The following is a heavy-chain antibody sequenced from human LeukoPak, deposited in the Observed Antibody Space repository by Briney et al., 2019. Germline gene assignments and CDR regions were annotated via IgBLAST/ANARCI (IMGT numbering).Heavy chain of an antibody. CDR1: GYSFTSYW. Sequence: GESLKISCKGSGYSFTSYWIGWVRQMPGKGLEWMWVIYPGDSDPRYSPSFQGQVTISADKSISTAYLQWSSLKASDTAMYYCARQPRGSGYSQGAFDIWGQGTMVTVSS. D-gene: IGHD3-22*01. CDR2: IYPGDSDP. J-gene: IGHJ3*02. CDR3: ARQPRGSGYSQGAFDI. V-gene: IGHV5-51*01.